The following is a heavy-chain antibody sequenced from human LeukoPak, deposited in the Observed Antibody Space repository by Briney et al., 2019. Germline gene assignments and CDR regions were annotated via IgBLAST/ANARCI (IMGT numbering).Heavy chain of an antibody. V-gene: IGHV4-34*01. CDR3: ARRNSFGAQGRWFDP. CDR1: GGSFSGYY. CDR2: INHSGST. Sequence: PSETLSPTCAVYGGSFSGYYWSWIRQPPGKGLEWIGEINHSGSTNYNPSLKSRVTISVGTSKNQFSLKLSSVTAADTAVYYCARRNSFGAQGRWFDPWGQGTLVTVSS. D-gene: IGHD5-18*01. J-gene: IGHJ5*02.